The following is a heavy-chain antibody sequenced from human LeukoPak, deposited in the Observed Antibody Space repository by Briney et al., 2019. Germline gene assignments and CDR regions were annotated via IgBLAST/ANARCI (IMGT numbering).Heavy chain of an antibody. Sequence: GGSPRLSCAASGFTSSSYGMHWVRQAPGKGLERVAVISYDGSNKYYADSVKGRFTISRDNSKNTLYLQMNRLRAEDTAVYYCAKGRRYYDSSWSAFGFYFGYWGQGTLVTVSS. CDR3: AKGRRYYDSSWSAFGFYFGY. CDR1: GFTSSSYG. V-gene: IGHV3-30*18. CDR2: ISYDGSNK. D-gene: IGHD3-22*01. J-gene: IGHJ4*02.